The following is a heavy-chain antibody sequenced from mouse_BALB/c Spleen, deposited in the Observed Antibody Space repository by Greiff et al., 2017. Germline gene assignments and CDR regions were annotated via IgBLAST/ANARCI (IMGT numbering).Heavy chain of an antibody. CDR1: GFTFSSYG. CDR2: INSNGGST. Sequence: DVHLVESGGGLVQPGGSLKLSCAASGFTFSSYGMSWVRQTPDKRLELVATINSNGGSTYYPDSVKGRFTISRDNAKNTLYLQMSSLKSEDTAMYYCAREAYYRYDWFAYWGQGTLVTVSA. J-gene: IGHJ3*01. D-gene: IGHD2-14*01. CDR3: AREAYYRYDWFAY. V-gene: IGHV5-6-3*01.